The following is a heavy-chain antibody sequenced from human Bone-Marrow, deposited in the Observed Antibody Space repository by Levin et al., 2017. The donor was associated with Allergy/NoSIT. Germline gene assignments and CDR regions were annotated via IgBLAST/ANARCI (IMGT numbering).Heavy chain of an antibody. V-gene: IGHV3-23*01. CDR3: AKGDWNAN. CDR1: GFTFSNSA. CDR2: LSKSGGTT. Sequence: GGSLRLSCAASGFTFSNSAMSWVRQAPGKGLEWVSTLSKSGGTTYYADSVKGRFTISRDNSKSTLSLEMDSLRAEDTAVYYCAKGDWNANWGQGTLVTVSS. D-gene: IGHD1-1*01. J-gene: IGHJ4*02.